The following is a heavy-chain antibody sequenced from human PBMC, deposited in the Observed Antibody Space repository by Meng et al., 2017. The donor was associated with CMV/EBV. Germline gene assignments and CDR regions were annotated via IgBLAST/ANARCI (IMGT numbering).Heavy chain of an antibody. CDR1: GYTFTSYG. D-gene: IGHD3-3*01. CDR3: ARDHSTIFGVVIMENWFDP. V-gene: IGHV1-18*01. J-gene: IGHJ5*02. Sequence: ASVKVSCKASGYTFTSYGISWVRQAPGQGLEWMGWISAYNGNTNYAQTLQGRVTMTTDTSTSTAYMELRSLRSDDTAVYYCARDHSTIFGVVIMENWFDPWGQGTLVTVSS. CDR2: ISAYNGNT.